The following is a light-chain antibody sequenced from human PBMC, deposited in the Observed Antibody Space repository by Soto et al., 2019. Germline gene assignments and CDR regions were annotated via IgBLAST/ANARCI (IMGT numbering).Light chain of an antibody. J-gene: IGKJ5*01. CDR3: HHYGGSPIT. Sequence: EIELTQSPGPLSLSPGERATLSCRARQHVDISYLAWYTQKPGQAPRITIFGASGRATGIPDRFSGSGSGTDFTLTISRLEPEDFAVYYCHHYGGSPITLGQGTRLEI. CDR1: QHVDISY. CDR2: GAS. V-gene: IGKV3-20*01.